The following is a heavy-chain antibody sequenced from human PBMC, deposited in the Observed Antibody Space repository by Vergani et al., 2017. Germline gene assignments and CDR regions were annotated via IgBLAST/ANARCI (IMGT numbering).Heavy chain of an antibody. CDR3: ASYCDSTGRGGMDV. Sequence: EVQLVESGGGLVQPGGSLRLSCAASGFTFSSYWMSWVRQAPGKGLEWVANIKQDGSEKYYVDSVKGRFTISRDNAKNSLYLQMNSLRAEDTAVYYCASYCDSTGRGGMDVWGQGTTVTVSS. J-gene: IGHJ6*02. CDR1: GFTFSSYW. V-gene: IGHV3-7*03. CDR2: IKQDGSEK. D-gene: IGHD3-22*01.